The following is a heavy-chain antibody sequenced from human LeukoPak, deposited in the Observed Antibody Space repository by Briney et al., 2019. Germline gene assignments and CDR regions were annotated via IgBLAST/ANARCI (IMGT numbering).Heavy chain of an antibody. CDR2: IYYSGST. CDR3: ASRYGSGSSGTFDY. J-gene: IGHJ4*02. CDR1: GGSISSYH. Sequence: PSETLSLTCTVSGGSISSYHWSWIRQPPGKGLEWIAYIYYSGSTNYNPSLKSRVTISADTSKNQFSLKLSSVTAADPAVYYCASRYGSGSSGTFDYWGQGTLVTVSS. D-gene: IGHD3-10*01. V-gene: IGHV4-59*01.